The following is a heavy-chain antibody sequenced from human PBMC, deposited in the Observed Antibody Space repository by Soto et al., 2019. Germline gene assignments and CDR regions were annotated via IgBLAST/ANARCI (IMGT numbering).Heavy chain of an antibody. J-gene: IGHJ5*02. Sequence: QVQLVQSGAEVKRPGTSVKVSCRASGYSFTEYPIYWVRQAPGQRLEWMGWISAYNGNTNYAQIFQGRVTLTTDTSTTTAYMELRSLRSDDTAVYYCARGDSSSGLDPWGQGTLVTVSS. CDR3: ARGDSSSGLDP. CDR2: ISAYNGNT. V-gene: IGHV1-18*01. CDR1: GYSFTEYP. D-gene: IGHD6-6*01.